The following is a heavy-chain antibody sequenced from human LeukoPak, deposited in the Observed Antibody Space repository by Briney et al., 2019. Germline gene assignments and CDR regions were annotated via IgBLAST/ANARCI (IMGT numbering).Heavy chain of an antibody. V-gene: IGHV4-4*07. CDR3: ARVVAGDSYYYYYYMDV. CDR1: GFTFSDYY. CDR2: IYTSGST. Sequence: LRLSCAASGFTFSDYYMSWIRQPAGKGLEWIGRIYTSGSTNYNPSLKSRVTMSVDTSKNQFSLKLSSVTAADTAVYYCARVVAGDSYYYYYYMDVWGKGTTVTVSS. D-gene: IGHD6-19*01. J-gene: IGHJ6*03.